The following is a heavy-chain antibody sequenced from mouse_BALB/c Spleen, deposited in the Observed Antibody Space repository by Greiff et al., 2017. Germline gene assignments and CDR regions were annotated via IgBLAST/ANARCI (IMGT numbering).Heavy chain of an antibody. D-gene: IGHD3-2*01. V-gene: IGHV1S137*01. CDR3: AKSTARATYLDY. CDR2: ISTYYGDA. J-gene: IGHJ4*01. Sequence: VKLMESGAELVRPGVSVKISRKGSGYTFTDYAMHWVKQSHAKSLEWIGVISTYYGDASYNQKFKGKATMTVDKSSSTAYMELARLTSEDSAIYYCAKSTARATYLDYWGQGTSVTVSS. CDR1: GYTFTDYA.